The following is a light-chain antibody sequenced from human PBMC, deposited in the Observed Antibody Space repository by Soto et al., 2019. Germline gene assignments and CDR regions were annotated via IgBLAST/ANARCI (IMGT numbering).Light chain of an antibody. V-gene: IGKV4-1*01. CDR1: QSVLYSSNNKNY. J-gene: IGKJ5*01. CDR2: WAS. Sequence: DIVMTQSPDSLAVSLGERATINCKSSQSVLYSSNNKNYLAWYQQKPGQPPKLLIYWASTRESGVPDRFSGSGSGTDFTLIITSLQDEDVAVYYCQQYYTIDTFGQGTRLEIK. CDR3: QQYYTIDT.